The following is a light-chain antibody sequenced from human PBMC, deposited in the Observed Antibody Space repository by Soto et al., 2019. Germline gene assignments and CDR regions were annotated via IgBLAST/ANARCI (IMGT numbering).Light chain of an antibody. CDR2: GAS. V-gene: IGKV3-20*01. CDR1: QSVSSSY. CDR3: QQYGSSALT. J-gene: IGKJ4*01. Sequence: EIVLTQSPGTLSLSPGERATLSSRASQSVSSSYLAWYQQKPGQAPRLLIYGASSRATGIPDRFSGSGSGTDFTLTISRLEPEDFAVYYCQQYGSSALTFGGGTKVDNK.